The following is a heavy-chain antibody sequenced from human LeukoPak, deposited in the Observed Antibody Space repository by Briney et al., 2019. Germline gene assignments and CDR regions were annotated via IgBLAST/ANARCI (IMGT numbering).Heavy chain of an antibody. D-gene: IGHD6-19*01. Sequence: SETLSLTCTVSGGSISSYYWSWIRQPPGKGLEWIGYIYYSGSTNYNPSLKSRVTISVDTSKNQFSLKLSSVTAADTAVYYCARHTAVAGHLDYWGQGTLVTVSS. CDR2: IYYSGST. CDR1: GGSISSYY. J-gene: IGHJ4*02. CDR3: ARHTAVAGHLDY. V-gene: IGHV4-59*08.